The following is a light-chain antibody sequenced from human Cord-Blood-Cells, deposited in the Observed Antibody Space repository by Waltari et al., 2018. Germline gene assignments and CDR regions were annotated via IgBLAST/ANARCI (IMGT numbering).Light chain of an antibody. CDR1: QCISSW. Sequence: IQMTQSPSTLSASVGDRVTITCRASQCISSWLALYHQKPGKAPKLLIYKASSLESGVPSRVSGSGSGTEFTLTISSLQPDYFATYYCQQYNSYSPTFGQGTKVEIK. CDR2: KAS. V-gene: IGKV1-5*03. J-gene: IGKJ1*01. CDR3: QQYNSYSPT.